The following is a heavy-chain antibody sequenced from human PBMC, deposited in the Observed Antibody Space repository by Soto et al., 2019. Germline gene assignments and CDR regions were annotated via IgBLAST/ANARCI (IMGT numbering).Heavy chain of an antibody. J-gene: IGHJ6*02. CDR3: AGTLLWFGELLSPGMDV. Sequence: GGSLRLSCAASGFTFSSYEMNWVRQAPGKGLEWVSYISSSGSTIYYADSVKGRFTISRDNAKNSLYLQMNSLRAEDTAVYYCAGTLLWFGELLSPGMDVWGQGTTVTVSS. CDR1: GFTFSSYE. CDR2: ISSSGSTI. D-gene: IGHD3-10*01. V-gene: IGHV3-48*03.